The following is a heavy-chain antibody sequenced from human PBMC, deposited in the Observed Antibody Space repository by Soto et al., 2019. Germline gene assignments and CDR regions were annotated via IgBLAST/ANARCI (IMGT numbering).Heavy chain of an antibody. J-gene: IGHJ4*02. CDR2: IAHDGHK. D-gene: IGHD1-26*01. Sequence: VQLTESGPGLVRPSGTLSLTCDVSGVSVTTSGLWTWVRHFPGRGLERIGEIAHDGHKNYNPSLAGRVTMSVDLSSSQFPLHVASVNAADTAVYFCAGGRDYDYWGQGTLVTVSS. CDR3: AGGRDYDY. V-gene: IGHV4-4*02. CDR1: GVSVTTSGL.